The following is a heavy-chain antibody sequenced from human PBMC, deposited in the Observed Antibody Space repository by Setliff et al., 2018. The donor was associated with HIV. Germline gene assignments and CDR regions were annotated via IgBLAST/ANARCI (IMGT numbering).Heavy chain of an antibody. D-gene: IGHD5-18*01. V-gene: IGHV4-34*01. CDR2: ITPSGAT. CDR3: SNWNTTIDEDA. CDR1: GGSVSGHY. J-gene: IGHJ5*02. Sequence: SETLSLTCAVYGGSVSGHYWVWFRQPPGKGLEWIGEITPSGATNYLPSLKSRVTMSLDTSKNQFSLKMTSVTAADTALYYCSNWNTTIDEDAWGQGTLVTVSS.